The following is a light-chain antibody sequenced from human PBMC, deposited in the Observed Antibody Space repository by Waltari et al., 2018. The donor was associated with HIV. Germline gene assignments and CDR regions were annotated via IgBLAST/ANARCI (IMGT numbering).Light chain of an antibody. V-gene: IGKV3-15*01. CDR1: QNVNRE. Sequence: EIVMTQSPGILSVSPGESATLSCRASQNVNRELARYQQRPGQSPRLLIFSTSTRAIGVPARFSGSGFGTEFTLTISSLQSEDFGVYYCQQYYGKSPMYTFGQGTKVEIK. CDR2: STS. CDR3: QQYYGKSPMYT. J-gene: IGKJ2*01.